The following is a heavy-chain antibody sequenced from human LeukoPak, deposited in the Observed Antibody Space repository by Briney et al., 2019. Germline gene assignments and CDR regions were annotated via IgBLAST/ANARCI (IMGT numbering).Heavy chain of an antibody. J-gene: IGHJ3*01. Sequence: SQTLSLTCAISGDSVSSNSAAWNWTRQSPTRGLESLGRTYYRSKWYNDYAVSVKSRIAINPDTSKNHFYLQLNSVTPEDTAVYYCARKAVGGAFDVWGQGTMVTVSS. CDR3: ARKAVGGAFDV. CDR1: GDSVSSNSAA. V-gene: IGHV6-1*01. CDR2: TYYRSKWYN. D-gene: IGHD3-16*01.